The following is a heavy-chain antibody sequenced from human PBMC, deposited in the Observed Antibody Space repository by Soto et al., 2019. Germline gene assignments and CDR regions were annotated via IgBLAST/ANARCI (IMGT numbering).Heavy chain of an antibody. J-gene: IGHJ6*02. D-gene: IGHD3-10*01. V-gene: IGHV4-39*01. CDR3: AKHNPQLTSYGMDV. Sequence: QLQLQESGPGLVKPSETLSLTCTVSGGSISSSSYYWGWIRQPPGKGLEWIGSIYYSGSTYYNPSPKRRGTXXVXTXXNQFALKPSSVPAADTAVYYCAKHNPQLTSYGMDVWGQGTTVTVSS. CDR1: GGSISSSSYY. CDR2: IYYSGST.